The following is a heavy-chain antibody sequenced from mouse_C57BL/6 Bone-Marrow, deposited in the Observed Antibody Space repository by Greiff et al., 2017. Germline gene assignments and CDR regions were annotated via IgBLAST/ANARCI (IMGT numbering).Heavy chain of an antibody. J-gene: IGHJ3*01. CDR1: GYTFTSYW. Sequence: VQLQQPGAELVKPGASVKLSCKASGYTFTSYWMHWVKQRPGQGLEWIGMIHPNSGSTNYNEKFKSKATLTVDNSSSTAYMQLSSLTSEDSAVYDCAREILRSFAYWGQGTLVTVSA. V-gene: IGHV1-64*01. CDR2: IHPNSGST. CDR3: AREILRSFAY. D-gene: IGHD1-1*01.